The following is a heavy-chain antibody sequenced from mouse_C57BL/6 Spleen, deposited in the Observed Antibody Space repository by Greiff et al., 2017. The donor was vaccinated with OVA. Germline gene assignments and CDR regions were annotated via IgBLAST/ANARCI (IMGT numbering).Heavy chain of an antibody. J-gene: IGHJ4*01. CDR2: IYPSDSET. Sequence: QVQLQQPGAELVRPGSSVKLSCKASGYTFTSYWMDWVKQRPGQGLEWIGNIYPSDSETHYNQKFKDKATLTVDKSSSTAYMQLSSLTSEDSAVYYCARHMITTRYYAMDYWGQGTSVTVSS. CDR1: GYTFTSYW. CDR3: ARHMITTRYYAMDY. D-gene: IGHD2-4*01. V-gene: IGHV1-61*01.